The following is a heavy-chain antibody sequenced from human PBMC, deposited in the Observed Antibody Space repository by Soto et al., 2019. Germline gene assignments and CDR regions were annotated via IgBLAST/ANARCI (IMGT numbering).Heavy chain of an antibody. CDR1: GYSVTNYW. CDR2: IYPGDSDI. CDR3: ERHSREFWSGPDY. D-gene: IGHD3-3*01. Sequence: PGESLKISCQGSGYSVTNYWIGWVRQMPGKGLEWMGIIYPGDSDIRYSPSFQGQVTISVDKSINTAYLQWATLKASDTAMYYCERHSREFWSGPDYWGQGTLVTVSS. J-gene: IGHJ4*02. V-gene: IGHV5-51*01.